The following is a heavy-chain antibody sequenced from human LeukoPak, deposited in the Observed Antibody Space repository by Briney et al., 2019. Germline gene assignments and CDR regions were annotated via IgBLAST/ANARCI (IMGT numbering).Heavy chain of an antibody. D-gene: IGHD3-3*01. Sequence: SETLSLTCTVSGGSISSYYWNWIRQPAGKGLEWIGRIYATGSTNYNPSLKSRVTMSVDTSKNQFSLKLSSVTAADTAVYYCARDRDFWSGYYTLHDAFDIWGQGTMVTVSS. CDR3: ARDRDFWSGYYTLHDAFDI. CDR2: IYATGST. J-gene: IGHJ3*02. CDR1: GGSISSYY. V-gene: IGHV4-4*07.